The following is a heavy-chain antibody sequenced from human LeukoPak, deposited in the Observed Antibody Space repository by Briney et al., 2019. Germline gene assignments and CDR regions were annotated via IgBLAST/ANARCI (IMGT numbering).Heavy chain of an antibody. V-gene: IGHV3-74*01. Sequence: GGSLRLSCAASGFTFSRYSMFWFRQVPGEGLVPVSRVGDDGKTTLYADSVKGRFTTSRDNAKNTVYLQMTSLRVEDTAVYFCAAGGRSGYWGQGTLVTVSS. CDR2: VGDDGKTT. CDR3: AAGGRSGY. CDR1: GFTFSRYS. J-gene: IGHJ4*02.